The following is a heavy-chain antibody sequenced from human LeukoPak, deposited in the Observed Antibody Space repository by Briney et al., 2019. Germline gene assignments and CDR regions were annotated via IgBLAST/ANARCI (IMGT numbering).Heavy chain of an antibody. V-gene: IGHV3-48*01. Sequence: PGGSLRLSCAASGFRFSDYSMNWVRQAPGKRLEWISYIGISSGNTNYADSVKGRFTISGDKAKNSLYLQMNSLRVEDTAVYYCARDYKYAFDNWGQGTLVTVSS. J-gene: IGHJ4*02. D-gene: IGHD5-24*01. CDR2: IGISSGNT. CDR3: ARDYKYAFDN. CDR1: GFRFSDYS.